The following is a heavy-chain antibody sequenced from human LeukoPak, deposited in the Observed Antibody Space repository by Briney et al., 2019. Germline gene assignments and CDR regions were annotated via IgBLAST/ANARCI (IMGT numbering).Heavy chain of an antibody. Sequence: PGRSLRLSCAASGFTFDDYAMHWVRQAPGKGLERVSGISWNSGSIGYADSVRGRFTISRDNAKNSLYLQMNSLRAEDTALYYCAKDRDLDSSGCLDYWGQGTLVTVSS. J-gene: IGHJ4*02. CDR2: ISWNSGSI. CDR1: GFTFDDYA. V-gene: IGHV3-9*01. D-gene: IGHD6-19*01. CDR3: AKDRDLDSSGCLDY.